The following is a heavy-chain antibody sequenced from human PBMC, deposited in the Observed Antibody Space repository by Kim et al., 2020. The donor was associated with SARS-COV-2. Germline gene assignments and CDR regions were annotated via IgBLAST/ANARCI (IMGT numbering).Heavy chain of an antibody. J-gene: IGHJ4*02. Sequence: GGSLRLSCAASGFAIGGYWMAWLRQFPGKGLEWVANIKPDGSLKFYVDSVEGRFTVSRDNVKNSVYLQMDGLRPEDTAVYYCARDDGFRSFDHWGQGILV. CDR3: ARDDGFRSFDH. D-gene: IGHD6-25*01. CDR1: GFAIGGYW. V-gene: IGHV3-7*01. CDR2: IKPDGSLK.